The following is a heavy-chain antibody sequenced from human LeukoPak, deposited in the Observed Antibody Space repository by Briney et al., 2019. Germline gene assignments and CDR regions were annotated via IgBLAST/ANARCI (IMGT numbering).Heavy chain of an antibody. CDR1: GGSISSGGYY. V-gene: IGHV4-31*03. D-gene: IGHD6-13*01. CDR2: IYYSGST. J-gene: IGHJ3*02. CDR3: ARYGMYSSSWYTSAFDI. Sequence: SQTLSLTCTVSGGSISSGGYYWSWIRQHPGKGLEWIGYIYYSGSTYYNPSLKSRVTISVDTSKNQFSLKLSSVTAAETAVYYCARYGMYSSSWYTSAFDIWGQGTMVTVSS.